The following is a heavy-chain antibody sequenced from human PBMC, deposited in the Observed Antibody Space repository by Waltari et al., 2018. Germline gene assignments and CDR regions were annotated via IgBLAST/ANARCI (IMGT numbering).Heavy chain of an antibody. Sequence: EVQLVESGGGLAQTGESLRLYCAASGFSYSNYWMMWVRQAPGKGLEWVANIKYDGSESYYVDSVKGRFTISRDNAKNSLFLQMNSLRADDTGVYFCARNGNWDFDYWGQGTLVTVSS. CDR2: IKYDGSES. J-gene: IGHJ4*02. D-gene: IGHD7-27*01. CDR1: GFSYSNYW. CDR3: ARNGNWDFDY. V-gene: IGHV3-7*01.